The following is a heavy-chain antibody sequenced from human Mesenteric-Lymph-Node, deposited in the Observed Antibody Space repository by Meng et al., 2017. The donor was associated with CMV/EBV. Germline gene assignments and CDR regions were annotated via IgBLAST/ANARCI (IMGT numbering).Heavy chain of an antibody. D-gene: IGHD3-22*01. J-gene: IGHJ4*02. Sequence: SISSSSYYWGWIRQPPGKGLEWIGRIYYSGSTYYNPSLKSRVTISVDTSKNQFSLKLSSVTAADTAVYYCARIYDSSGYYRSRKQLDYWGQGTLVTVSS. CDR2: IYYSGST. CDR1: SISSSSYY. CDR3: ARIYDSSGYYRSRKQLDY. V-gene: IGHV4-39*01.